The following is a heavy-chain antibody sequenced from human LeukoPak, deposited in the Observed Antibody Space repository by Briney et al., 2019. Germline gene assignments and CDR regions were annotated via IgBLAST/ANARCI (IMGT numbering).Heavy chain of an antibody. CDR1: GFTFTSYA. J-gene: IGHJ4*02. D-gene: IGHD3-22*01. CDR2: ISASGGST. CDR3: AKDLYYYDSSGKPFDY. Sequence: GGSLRLSCAASGFTFTSYAMSWVRQAPGKGLEWVSAISASGGSTFYADSLKGRFTISRDNSKNTLFLQMNSLRAEDTAVYYCAKDLYYYDSSGKPFDYWGQGTLVTVSS. V-gene: IGHV3-23*01.